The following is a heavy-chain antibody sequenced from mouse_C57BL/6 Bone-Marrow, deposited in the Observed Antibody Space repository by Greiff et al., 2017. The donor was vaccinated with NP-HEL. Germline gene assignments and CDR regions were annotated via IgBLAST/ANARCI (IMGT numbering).Heavy chain of an antibody. CDR3: ARESTHFDY. CDR2: IWSGGST. CDR1: GFSLTSYG. J-gene: IGHJ2*01. Sequence: QVHVKQSGPGLVQPSQSLSITCTVSGFSLTSYGVHWVRQSPGKGLEWLGVIWSGGSTDYNAAFISRLSISKDNSKSQVFFKMNSLQADDTAIYYCARESTHFDYWGQGTTLTVSS. V-gene: IGHV2-2*01. D-gene: IGHD5-1*01.